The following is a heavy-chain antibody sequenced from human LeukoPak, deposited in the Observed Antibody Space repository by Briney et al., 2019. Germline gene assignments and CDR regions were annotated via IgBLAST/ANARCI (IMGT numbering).Heavy chain of an antibody. D-gene: IGHD6-19*01. J-gene: IGHJ4*02. Sequence: GGSLRLSCAASGFTFDDYAMHWVRQAPGKGLEWVSLIVGDGGSTYYADSVKGRFTISRDNSKNSLYLQMNSLRTEDTALYYCAKDIAVAGTMGVDYWGQGTLVTVSS. CDR2: IVGDGGST. CDR1: GFTFDDYA. CDR3: AKDIAVAGTMGVDY. V-gene: IGHV3-43*02.